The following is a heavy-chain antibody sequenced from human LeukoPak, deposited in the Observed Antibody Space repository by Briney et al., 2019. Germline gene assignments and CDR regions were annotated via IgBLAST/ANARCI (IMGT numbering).Heavy chain of an antibody. D-gene: IGHD2-2*01. Sequence: SETLSLTCTVSGGSVRSSTYYWGWIRQPPGKGLEWIGSIYYSGSTYYNPSLKSRVTMSVDTSKNQFSLKLSSVTAADTAVYYCARQGCSSTSGYSWDWYYYYMDVWGKGTTVTVSS. CDR1: GGSVRSSTYY. J-gene: IGHJ6*03. V-gene: IGHV4-39*01. CDR2: IYYSGST. CDR3: ARQGCSSTSGYSWDWYYYYMDV.